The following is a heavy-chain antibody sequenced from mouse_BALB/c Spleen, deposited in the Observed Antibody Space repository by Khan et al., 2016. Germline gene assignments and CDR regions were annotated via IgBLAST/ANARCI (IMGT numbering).Heavy chain of an antibody. V-gene: IGHV9-3*02. CDR3: ASFGSSSYFDY. J-gene: IGHJ2*01. D-gene: IGHD1-1*01. Sequence: QIQLVQSGPELKKPGETVKISCKASGYSFTNYGLNWVKQAPGKGLKWMGWINTNTGEPIYAEEFKGRFAFSLEISASTAYLQINNLKNEDTSTYFCASFGSSSYFDYWGQGTTLTVSS. CDR2: INTNTGEP. CDR1: GYSFTNYG.